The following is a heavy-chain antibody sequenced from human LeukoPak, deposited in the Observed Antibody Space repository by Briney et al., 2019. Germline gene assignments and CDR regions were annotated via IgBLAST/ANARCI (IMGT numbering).Heavy chain of an antibody. CDR3: ARFRGGVTVTYPPDY. J-gene: IGHJ4*02. CDR1: GFTFSSYS. V-gene: IGHV3-21*01. Sequence: GGSLRLSCAASGFTFSSYSMNWVRQAPGKGLEWVSSISSSSYIYYADSVKGRFTISRDNAKNSLYLQMNSLRAEDTAVYYCARFRGGVTVTYPPDYWGQGTLVTVSS. CDR2: ISSSSYI. D-gene: IGHD4-17*01.